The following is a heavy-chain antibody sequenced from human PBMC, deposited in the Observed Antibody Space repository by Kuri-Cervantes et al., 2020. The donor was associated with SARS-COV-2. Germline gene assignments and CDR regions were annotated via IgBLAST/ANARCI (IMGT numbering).Heavy chain of an antibody. Sequence: GGSLRPSCAASGFTFSSYWMSRVRQAPGKGLEWVANIKQDGSEKYYVDSVRGRFTISRDNAKNSLYLQMNSLRAEDTAVYYCAKTTQYQLLYYGQTTYFDYWGQGTLVTVSS. CDR1: GFTFSSYW. V-gene: IGHV3-7*03. J-gene: IGHJ4*02. CDR2: IKQDGSEK. D-gene: IGHD2-2*02. CDR3: AKTTQYQLLYYGQTTYFDY.